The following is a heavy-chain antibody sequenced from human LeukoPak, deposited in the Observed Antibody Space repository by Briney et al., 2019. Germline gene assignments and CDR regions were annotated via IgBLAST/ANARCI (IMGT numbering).Heavy chain of an antibody. CDR3: ARGRAEYDFWSGYGSFRANYYMDV. Sequence: ASVKVSCKASGYSFTSYAMNWVRQAPGQGLEWMGWMNPNSGNTGYAQKFQGRVTITRNTSISTAYMELSSLRSEDTAVYYCARGRAEYDFWSGYGSFRANYYMDVWGKGTTVTASS. CDR2: MNPNSGNT. J-gene: IGHJ6*03. D-gene: IGHD3-3*01. CDR1: GYSFTSYA. V-gene: IGHV1-8*01.